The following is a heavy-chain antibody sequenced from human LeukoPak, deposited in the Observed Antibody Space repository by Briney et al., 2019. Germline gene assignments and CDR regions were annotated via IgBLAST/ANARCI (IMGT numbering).Heavy chain of an antibody. V-gene: IGHV1-69*04. CDR2: IIPILGIA. D-gene: IGHD1-26*01. J-gene: IGHJ6*02. Sequence: SVKVSCTASGGTFSSYAISWVRQAPGQGLEWMGRIIPILGIANYAQKFQGRVTITADKSTSTAYMELSSLRSEDTAVYYCARSPRRVGATSRYYYYGMDVWGQGTTVTVSS. CDR1: GGTFSSYA. CDR3: ARSPRRVGATSRYYYYGMDV.